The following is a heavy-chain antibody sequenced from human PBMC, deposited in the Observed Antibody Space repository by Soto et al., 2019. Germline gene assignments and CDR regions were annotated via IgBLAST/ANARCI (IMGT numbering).Heavy chain of an antibody. CDR1: GFTFINYA. Sequence: GGSLRLSXAASGFTFINYAMTWVRQAPGEGLEWVSTISGNGANTHYADSVKGRFSISRDNSKNTLYIQMNSLRADDTAVYYCAKDYGSSRYFFDYWGQGALVTVSS. J-gene: IGHJ4*02. CDR3: AKDYGSSRYFFDY. V-gene: IGHV3-23*01. CDR2: ISGNGANT. D-gene: IGHD6-19*01.